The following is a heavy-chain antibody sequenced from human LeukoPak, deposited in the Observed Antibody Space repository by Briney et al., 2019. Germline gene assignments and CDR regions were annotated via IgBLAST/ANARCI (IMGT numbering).Heavy chain of an antibody. D-gene: IGHD6-13*01. J-gene: IGHJ4*02. CDR1: GVIFSSYA. CDR3: AKATPATAAFES. CDR2: ISGSGGST. Sequence: PRGSLRLSCAASGVIFSSYAMSWVRQAPGKGLEWVSAISGSGGSTYYADSVKGRFTISRDNSKNTLYLQMNSLRAEDTAVYYCAKATPATAAFESWGQGTLLTVSS. V-gene: IGHV3-23*01.